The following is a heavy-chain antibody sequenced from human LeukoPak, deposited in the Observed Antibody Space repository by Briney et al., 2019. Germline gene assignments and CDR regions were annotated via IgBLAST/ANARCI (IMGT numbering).Heavy chain of an antibody. D-gene: IGHD7-27*01. J-gene: IGHJ4*02. V-gene: IGHV1-2*02. CDR2: IKPDCGGT. CDR3: ARDHNWGPDY. CDR1: GYTFTDHY. Sequence: ASVKVSCKASGYTFTDHYMHWVRQAPGQGLEWVGWIKPDCGGTHYSQKFQGRVTLTTDTSIRTAYMELGGLRSDDSAVYFCARDHNWGPDYWGQGTLVTVSS.